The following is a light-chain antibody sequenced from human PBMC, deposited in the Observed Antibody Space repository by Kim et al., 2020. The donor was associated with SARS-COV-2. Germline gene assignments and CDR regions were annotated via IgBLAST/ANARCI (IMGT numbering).Light chain of an antibody. Sequence: DIQLTQSPASVAAFVGDRVTITCRASLGITRHLAWYQQKPGKAPMLLIYAASTLESGVPSTFSGSGFGTDFTLTISRLRPEDFATYYCQQADSYPLTFGGGTKVDIK. CDR2: AAS. V-gene: IGKV1D-12*01. CDR1: LGITRH. J-gene: IGKJ4*01. CDR3: QQADSYPLT.